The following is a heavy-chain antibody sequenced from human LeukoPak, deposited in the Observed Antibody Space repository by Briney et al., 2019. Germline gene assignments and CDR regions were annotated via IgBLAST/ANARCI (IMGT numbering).Heavy chain of an antibody. CDR3: ARTGYCTGGSCYGGYFDP. CDR1: GGSISNHF. Sequence: SETLSLTCTVSGGSISNHFWSWIRQPAGKGLEWIGRIYSTGSTDYNPSLKSRVTVSLDTSKSQFSLKVNSVTEADTAVYYCARTGYCTGGSCYGGYFDPWGQGTLVSVSS. D-gene: IGHD2-15*01. CDR2: IYSTGST. J-gene: IGHJ5*02. V-gene: IGHV4-4*07.